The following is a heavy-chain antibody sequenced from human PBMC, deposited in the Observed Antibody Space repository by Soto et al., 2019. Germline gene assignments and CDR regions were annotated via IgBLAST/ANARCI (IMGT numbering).Heavy chain of an antibody. CDR1: GYSFTSNW. CDR2: IDPSDSYT. Sequence: PGESLKISCKGSGYSFTSNWISWVRQMPGKGLEWMGRIDPSDSYTNYSPSFQGHVTISTDKSISTAYLHWSSLKASDTAIFYCARHRLRETTLDYWGQGTLVTSPQ. D-gene: IGHD4-17*01. J-gene: IGHJ4*02. V-gene: IGHV5-10-1*01. CDR3: ARHRLRETTLDY.